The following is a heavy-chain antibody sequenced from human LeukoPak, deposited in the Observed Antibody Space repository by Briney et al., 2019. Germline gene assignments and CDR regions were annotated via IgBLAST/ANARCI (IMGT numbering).Heavy chain of an antibody. V-gene: IGHV3-48*03. CDR2: ISSSGSTI. Sequence: GGSLRLSCAAAGFTFSSYEMNWVRQAPGKGQEWVSYISSSGSTIYYADSVKGRFTIPRDNAKNSLYLQMNSLRAEDTAVYYCARDLGGVADYGDRAFYYYYYYGMDVWGQGTTVTVSS. CDR1: GFTFSSYE. CDR3: ARDLGGVADYGDRAFYYYYYYGMDV. J-gene: IGHJ6*02. D-gene: IGHD4-17*01.